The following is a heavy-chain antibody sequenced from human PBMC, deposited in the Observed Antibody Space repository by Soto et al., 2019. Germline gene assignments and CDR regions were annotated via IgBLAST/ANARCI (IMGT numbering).Heavy chain of an antibody. Sequence: GGSLRLSCAASGFTFSSYSMNWVRQAPGKGLEWVSYISSSSSTIYYADSVKGRFTISRDNAKNSLYLQMNSLRAEDTAVYYCARVDDSSSFFPLTDYWGQGTLVTVSS. CDR3: ARVDDSSSFFPLTDY. J-gene: IGHJ4*02. V-gene: IGHV3-48*01. CDR1: GFTFSSYS. D-gene: IGHD6-6*01. CDR2: ISSSSSTI.